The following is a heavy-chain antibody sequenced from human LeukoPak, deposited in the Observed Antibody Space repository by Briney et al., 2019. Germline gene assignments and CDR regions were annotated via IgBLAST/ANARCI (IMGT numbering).Heavy chain of an antibody. J-gene: IGHJ5*02. D-gene: IGHD3-22*01. CDR2: ISGDGGST. CDR3: AKSNLYYYDSSCNQNWFDP. V-gene: IGHV3-43*02. Sequence: QPGGPLRLSCAASGFTFDVHAMQCVRQAPGKGLEWVSLISGDGGSTYYADSVKGRFTISRDNSKNSLYLQMNSLRTEDTALYYCAKSNLYYYDSSCNQNWFDPWGQGTLVTVSS. CDR1: GFTFDVHA.